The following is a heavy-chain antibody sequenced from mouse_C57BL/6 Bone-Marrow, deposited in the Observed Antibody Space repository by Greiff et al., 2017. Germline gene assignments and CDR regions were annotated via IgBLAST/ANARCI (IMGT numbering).Heavy chain of an antibody. CDR3: ARGGLGPYWYFDV. J-gene: IGHJ1*03. D-gene: IGHD4-1*01. CDR2: IYPSDSET. V-gene: IGHV1-61*01. Sequence: VKLQQPGAELVRPGSSVKLSCKASGYTFTSYWMDWVKQRPGQGLEWIGNIYPSDSETHYNQKFKDKATLTVDKSSSTAYMQLSSLTSEDSAVYYCARGGLGPYWYFDVWGTGTTVTVSS. CDR1: GYTFTSYW.